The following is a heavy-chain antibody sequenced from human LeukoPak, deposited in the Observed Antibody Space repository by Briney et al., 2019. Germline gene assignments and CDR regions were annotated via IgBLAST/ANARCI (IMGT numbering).Heavy chain of an antibody. CDR2: ISSSSSYI. J-gene: IGHJ4*02. CDR3: ARDGMTYYDILTGDFDY. CDR1: GFTFSSYS. V-gene: IGHV3-21*01. Sequence: PGGSLRLXCAASGFTFSSYSMNWGRQAPGKGLEWVSSISSSSSYIYYADSVKGRFTISRDNAKNSLYLQMNSLRAEDTAVYYCARDGMTYYDILTGDFDYWGQGTLVTVSS. D-gene: IGHD3-9*01.